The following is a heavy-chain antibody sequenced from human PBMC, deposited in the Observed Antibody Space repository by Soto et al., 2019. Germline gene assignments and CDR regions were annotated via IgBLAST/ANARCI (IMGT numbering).Heavy chain of an antibody. D-gene: IGHD2-2*01. CDR3: ARAYCSSTSCHYNWFDP. J-gene: IGHJ5*02. CDR1: GYTFTSYD. CDR2: MNPNSGNT. Sequence: QVQLVQSGAEVKKPGASVKVSCKASGYTFTSYDINWVRQATGQGLEWMGWMNPNSGNTGYAQKFQGRVTMTRNTSISTAYMELSSLRSEDTAVYYCARAYCSSTSCHYNWFDPWGQGTLVTVSS. V-gene: IGHV1-8*01.